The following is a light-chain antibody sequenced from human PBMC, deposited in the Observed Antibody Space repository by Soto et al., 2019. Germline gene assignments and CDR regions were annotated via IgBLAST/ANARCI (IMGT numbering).Light chain of an antibody. Sequence: QSVLTQSPSASASLGASVKLTCTLSSGHSSYAIAWHQQQPEKGPRYLMKLNSDGSHSKGDGIPDRFSGSSSGAERYLTISSLQSEDEADYYCQTWGPYEEVFGGGTKVTVL. CDR3: QTWGPYEEV. V-gene: IGLV4-69*01. J-gene: IGLJ2*01. CDR1: SGHSSYA. CDR2: LNSDGSH.